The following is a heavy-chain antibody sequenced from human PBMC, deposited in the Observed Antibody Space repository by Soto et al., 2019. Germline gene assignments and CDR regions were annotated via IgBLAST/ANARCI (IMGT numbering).Heavy chain of an antibody. D-gene: IGHD3-10*01. J-gene: IGHJ5*02. Sequence: EVQLVQSGAEVKKPGESLRISCKTSGYTFTSYWISWVRQMPGKGLEWMGRIDPSDSYTNYSPSFQGHVTISGDKSVSTAYLQWSSLRASDTAIYYCVRHPLGSGDYINWFDPWGQGTLVTVSS. V-gene: IGHV5-10-1*03. CDR1: GYTFTSYW. CDR3: VRHPLGSGDYINWFDP. CDR2: IDPSDSYT.